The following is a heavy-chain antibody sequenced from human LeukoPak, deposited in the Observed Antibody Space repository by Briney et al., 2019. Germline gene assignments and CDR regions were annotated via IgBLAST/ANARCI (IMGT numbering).Heavy chain of an antibody. CDR2: ISYHARDQ. V-gene: IGHV3-30*04. D-gene: IGHD2-8*01. CDR1: GFTFSDHA. J-gene: IGHJ4*02. Sequence: GGSLRLSCTASGFTFSDHAMHWVRQAPGKGLEWVTVISYHARDQFYADSVKGRFTVSRDNSRNTLYLQMNSLRTEDSAVYYCAAQPCINGISYLDYWGQGTLVTVSS. CDR3: AAQPCINGISYLDY.